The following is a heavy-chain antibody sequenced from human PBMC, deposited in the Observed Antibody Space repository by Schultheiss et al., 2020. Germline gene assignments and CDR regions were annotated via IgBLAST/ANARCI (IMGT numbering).Heavy chain of an antibody. Sequence: SETLSLTCTVSGGSISSGGYYWSWIRQPPGKGLEWIGYIYYSGSTYYNPSLKSRITMSVDTSKNQFYLKLSSVTAADTAVYYCARQLIYDSSGFFDYWGQGTLVTVSS. CDR2: IYYSGST. J-gene: IGHJ4*02. CDR3: ARQLIYDSSGFFDY. D-gene: IGHD3-22*01. V-gene: IGHV4-61*08. CDR1: GGSISSGGYY.